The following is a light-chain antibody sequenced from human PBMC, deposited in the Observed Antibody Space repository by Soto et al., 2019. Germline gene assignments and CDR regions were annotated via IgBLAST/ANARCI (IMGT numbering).Light chain of an antibody. CDR1: QSISSW. V-gene: IGKV1-5*01. J-gene: IGKJ1*01. Sequence: DIQMTQSPSTLSASVGDRVTITCRASQSISSWLGWYQQKPGKAPKLLIYDASSLESGVPSRFSGSGSGTEFTLTISSLQPDDFATYYCQQYNRFGQGTKVEIK. CDR2: DAS. CDR3: QQYNR.